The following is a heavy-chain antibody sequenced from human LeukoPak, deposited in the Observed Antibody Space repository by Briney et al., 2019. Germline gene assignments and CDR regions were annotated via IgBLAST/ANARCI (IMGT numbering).Heavy chain of an antibody. J-gene: IGHJ4*02. CDR3: ARLRSPGDFDY. CDR1: GYSISNSYY. D-gene: IGHD1-26*01. V-gene: IGHV4-38-2*02. CDR2: IYHSGNT. Sequence: PSETLSLTCIVSGYSISNSYYWGWIRQPPGKGLEWIGSIYHSGNTYYNPSLKSRVAISVDTSKNQFSLELSSVTAADTAMYYCARLRSPGDFDYWGQGTLVTVSS.